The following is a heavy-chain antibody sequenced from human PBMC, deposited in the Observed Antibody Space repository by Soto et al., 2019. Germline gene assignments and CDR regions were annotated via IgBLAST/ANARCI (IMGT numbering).Heavy chain of an antibody. CDR3: ARVNYGNYYYYYGMDV. V-gene: IGHV4-59*01. CDR1: GCSISNDC. D-gene: IGHD4-17*01. Sequence: PSGTLSLTCTVSGCSISNDCCTWIRQPPGKGLEWIGYIYYSGSTNYNPSLKSRVTISVDTSKNQFSLKLNSVTSADTAVYYCARVNYGNYYYYYGMDVWGQGTTVT. CDR2: IYYSGST. J-gene: IGHJ6*02.